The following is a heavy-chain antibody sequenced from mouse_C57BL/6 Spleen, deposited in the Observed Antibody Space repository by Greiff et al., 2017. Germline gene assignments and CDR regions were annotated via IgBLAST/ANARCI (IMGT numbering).Heavy chain of an antibody. CDR3: ARHRGNDGDYFGY. V-gene: IGHV5-12*01. CDR2: ISNGGGST. J-gene: IGHJ2*01. Sequence: DVQLVESGGGLVQPGGSLKLSCAASGFTFSDYYMYWVRQTPEQRLEWVAYISNGGGSTYYPDTVKGRFTISRDNAKNTLYLQISRLKSEDTARYYCARHRGNDGDYFGYRGQGATLTVSS. D-gene: IGHD2-2*01. CDR1: GFTFSDYY.